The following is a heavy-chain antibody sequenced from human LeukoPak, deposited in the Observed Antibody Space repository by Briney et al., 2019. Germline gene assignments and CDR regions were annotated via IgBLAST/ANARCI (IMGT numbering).Heavy chain of an antibody. CDR3: ARTVRGLIIGDDY. CDR1: GGTFSSYA. V-gene: IGHV1-69*04. D-gene: IGHD3-10*01. J-gene: IGHJ4*02. CDR2: IIPILGIA. Sequence: ASVKLSCKASGGTFSSYAISWVRQAPGPGLEWMGRIIPILGIANYAQKFQGRVTITADKSTSTAYMELSSLRSEETAVYYCARTVRGLIIGDDYWGQGTLVTVSS.